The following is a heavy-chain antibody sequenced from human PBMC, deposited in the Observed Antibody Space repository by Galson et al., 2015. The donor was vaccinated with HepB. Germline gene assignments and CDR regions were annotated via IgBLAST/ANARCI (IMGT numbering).Heavy chain of an antibody. J-gene: IGHJ6*03. V-gene: IGHV3-30*18. Sequence: SLRLSCAASGFTFSSYGMHWVRQAPGKGLEWVAVISYDGSNKYYADSVKGRFTISRDNSKDTLYLQMNSLRAEDTAVYYCAKSGYANYYYYYMDVWGKGTTVTVSS. D-gene: IGHD3-10*01. CDR2: ISYDGSNK. CDR1: GFTFSSYG. CDR3: AKSGYANYYYYYMDV.